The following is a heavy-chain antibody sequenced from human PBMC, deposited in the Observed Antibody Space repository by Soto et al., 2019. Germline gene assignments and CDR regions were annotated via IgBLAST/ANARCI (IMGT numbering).Heavy chain of an antibody. CDR1: GGSVSSGGYY. V-gene: IGHV4-31*03. Sequence: QVQLQESGPGLVKTSQTLSLTCTVSGGSVSSGGYYWNWIRQHPGKGLEWLGYIFDIENAYYNPSRKSRLSISMATSKNQFSLKVTSVTPADSDVYYCARENFGVVIHDAFDLWGQGTMVTVSS. D-gene: IGHD3-3*01. CDR2: IFDIENA. J-gene: IGHJ3*01. CDR3: ARENFGVVIHDAFDL.